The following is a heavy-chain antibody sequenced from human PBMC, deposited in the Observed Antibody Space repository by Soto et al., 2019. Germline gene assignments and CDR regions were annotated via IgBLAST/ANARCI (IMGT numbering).Heavy chain of an antibody. Sequence: SVKVSCKASGGGNLRDYRTTWVRRAPGQGLEWMGGIIPKLGSANYAQNFQGRVTVTADESTNTVYMELRSLRSDDTAVYYCARGGDGYNFDPWGQGTLVNVSS. V-gene: IGHV1-69*13. J-gene: IGHJ5*02. D-gene: IGHD2-21*01. CDR1: GGGNLRDYR. CDR2: IIPKLGSA. CDR3: ARGGDGYNFDP.